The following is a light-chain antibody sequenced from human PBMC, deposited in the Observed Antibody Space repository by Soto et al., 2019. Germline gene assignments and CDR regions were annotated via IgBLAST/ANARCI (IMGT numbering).Light chain of an antibody. J-gene: IGKJ1*01. Sequence: DIQMTQSPSSLSASVWDGVTISCRSSQSLSRKLSWYQQKPGKAPTLLIYAASRLQSGVPSRFSGSGSGTDFTLTINDLQPEDFATYYCQQSYSRVTFGQGTKVDIK. CDR1: QSLSRK. CDR3: QQSYSRVT. V-gene: IGKV1-39*01. CDR2: AAS.